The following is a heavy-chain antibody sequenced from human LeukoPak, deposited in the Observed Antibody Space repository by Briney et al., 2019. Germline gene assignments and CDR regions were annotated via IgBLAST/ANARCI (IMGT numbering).Heavy chain of an antibody. CDR3: ARDRQVHTSVDSVEY. CDR1: GFIFSDYY. V-gene: IGHV3-11*01. CDR2: TSSSGGAT. Sequence: PGGSLRLSCAASGFIFSDYYMGWIRQVPGKGLEWVSYTSSSGGATYYAGFVKGRFTVSRDNAQNSLSLQMNSLRVEDTAVYYCARDRQVHTSVDSVEYWGQGALVTVSS. J-gene: IGHJ4*02. D-gene: IGHD5-12*01.